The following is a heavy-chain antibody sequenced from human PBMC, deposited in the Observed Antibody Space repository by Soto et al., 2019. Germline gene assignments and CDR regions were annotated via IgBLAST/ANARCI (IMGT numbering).Heavy chain of an antibody. CDR2: ISGSGGST. D-gene: IGHD6-19*01. V-gene: IGHV3-23*01. Sequence: GGSLRLSCAASGFTFSRYAMNWVRQAPGKGLEWVSAISGSGGSTYYADSVKGRFTISRDNSKNTLYLQMNSLRAEDTAVYYCAKIEYGSGWYPDYWGQGTLVTVSS. J-gene: IGHJ4*02. CDR1: GFTFSRYA. CDR3: AKIEYGSGWYPDY.